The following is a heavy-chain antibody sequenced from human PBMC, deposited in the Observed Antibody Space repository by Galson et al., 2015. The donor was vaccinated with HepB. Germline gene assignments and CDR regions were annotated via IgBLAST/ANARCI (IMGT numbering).Heavy chain of an antibody. CDR2: ISRNGYMI. CDR1: GFTFGAYD. D-gene: IGHD3-10*01. J-gene: IGHJ4*02. CDR3: VRDDALWSWYFDA. V-gene: IGHV3-48*03. Sequence: SLRLSCAASGFTFGAYDMNWVRQAPGRGLEWISYISRNGYMIYYAESVKGRFTVSRDNARDTLYLQMNSLRAEDTAVYYCVRDDALWSWYFDAWGQGILVTVSS.